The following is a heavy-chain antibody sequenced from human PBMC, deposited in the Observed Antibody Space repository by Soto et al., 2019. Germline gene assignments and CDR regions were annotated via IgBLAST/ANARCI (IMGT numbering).Heavy chain of an antibody. Sequence: QVQLVQSGAEVKKPGASVIISCKPSGYTLTNYAIHWVRQAAGQSLQWLAWIDPGSGKATYSQKVQGRFIVTRDNSASTFYMDLSSLTSEDTAVYFCTRDLNGGNPFDHWGRGVLVTVSS. CDR1: GYTLTNYA. CDR2: IDPGSGKA. CDR3: TRDLNGGNPFDH. D-gene: IGHD2-8*01. V-gene: IGHV1-3*01. J-gene: IGHJ4*02.